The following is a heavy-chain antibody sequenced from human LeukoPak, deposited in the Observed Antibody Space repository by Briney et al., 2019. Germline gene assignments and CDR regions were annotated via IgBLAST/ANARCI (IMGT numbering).Heavy chain of an antibody. CDR3: ARANGYSSSPGYFDY. CDR1: GFTFGDYG. J-gene: IGHJ4*02. D-gene: IGHD6-6*01. Sequence: WGSLRLSCAASGFTFGDYGMSWVRQAPGTGLEWVSGINWYGGSTGYADPVKGRFTISRDNAKSSLYLQMNSQRADDTALYYCARANGYSSSPGYFDYWRQGTLVTVSS. V-gene: IGHV3-20*04. CDR2: INWYGGST.